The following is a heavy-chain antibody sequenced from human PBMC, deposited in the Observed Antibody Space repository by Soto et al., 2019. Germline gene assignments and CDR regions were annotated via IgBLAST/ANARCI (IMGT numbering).Heavy chain of an antibody. V-gene: IGHV4-39*01. J-gene: IGHJ6*02. Sequence: PSETLSLTCTVSGGSISSSSYYWGWIRQPPGKGLEWIGSIYYSGSTYYNPSLKSRVTISVDTSKNQFSLKLSSVTAADTAVYYCARVWSSDYYYGMDVWGQGTTVTVSS. D-gene: IGHD6-25*01. CDR1: GGSISSSSYY. CDR2: IYYSGST. CDR3: ARVWSSDYYYGMDV.